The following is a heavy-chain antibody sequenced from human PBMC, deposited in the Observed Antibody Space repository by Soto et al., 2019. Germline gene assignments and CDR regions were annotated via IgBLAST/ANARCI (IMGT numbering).Heavy chain of an antibody. J-gene: IGHJ6*02. CDR2: IYYSGST. V-gene: IGHV4-59*01. CDR1: GGSISSYY. CDR3: ARDGGYCSGGSCYLRRSYPPTYYYGMDV. Sequence: SETLSLTCTVSGGSISSYYWSWIRQPPGKGLEWIGYIYYSGSTNYNPSLKSRVTISVDTSKNQFSLKLSSVTAADTAVYYCARDGGYCSGGSCYLRRSYPPTYYYGMDVWGQGTTVTVSS. D-gene: IGHD2-15*01.